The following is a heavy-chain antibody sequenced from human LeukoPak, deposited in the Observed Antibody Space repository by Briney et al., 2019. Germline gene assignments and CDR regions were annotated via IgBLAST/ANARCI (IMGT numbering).Heavy chain of an antibody. CDR1: GYTFTSYG. CDR2: INPSGGST. V-gene: IGHV1-46*01. CDR3: ARDLGNWNDR. Sequence: GASVKVSCKASGYTFTSYGISWVRQAPGQGLEWMGIINPSGGSTSYAQKFQGRATMTRDTSTSTVYMELSSLRSEDTAVYYCARDLGNWNDRWGQGTLVTVSS. J-gene: IGHJ5*02.